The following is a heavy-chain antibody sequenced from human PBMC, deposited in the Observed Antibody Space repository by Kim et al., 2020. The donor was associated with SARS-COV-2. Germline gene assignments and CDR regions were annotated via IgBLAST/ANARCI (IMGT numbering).Heavy chain of an antibody. Sequence: GGSLRLSCAASGFTFSDHYMDWVRQAPGKGLEWVGRTRNKANSYTTEYAASVKGRFTISRDDSKNSLYLQMNSLKTEDTAVYYCARLMAGRGGWFDPWGQGTLVTVSS. J-gene: IGHJ5*02. D-gene: IGHD3-10*01. V-gene: IGHV3-72*01. CDR3: ARLMAGRGGWFDP. CDR1: GFTFSDHY. CDR2: TRNKANSYTT.